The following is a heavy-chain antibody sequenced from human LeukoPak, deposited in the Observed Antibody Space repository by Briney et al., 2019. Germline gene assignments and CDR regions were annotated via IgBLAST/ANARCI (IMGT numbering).Heavy chain of an antibody. Sequence: GSLRLSCAASGFTFSTYWMSWVRQAPGKGLGWVANIKQDGSEKYYVDSVKGRFTISRGNAKNSLYLQMNSLRAEDTAMYYCARDSAGNDYWGQGTLITVSS. V-gene: IGHV3-7*01. CDR1: GFTFSTYW. CDR3: ARDSAGNDY. J-gene: IGHJ4*02. D-gene: IGHD6-13*01. CDR2: IKQDGSEK.